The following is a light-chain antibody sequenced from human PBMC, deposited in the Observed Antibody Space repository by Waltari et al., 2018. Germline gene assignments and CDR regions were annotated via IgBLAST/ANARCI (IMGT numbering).Light chain of an antibody. Sequence: QSALTQPASVSGSPGQSITIPCTGTSSDVVSYNLASWYQQHPGKAPRLMIYEGSKRPSGVASRFSGLTSGNTAVLTISGLQAEDEADYYCCSYAGSSTCVFGGGTKLPV. CDR3: CSYAGSSTCV. J-gene: IGLJ3*02. CDR2: EGS. CDR1: SSDVVSYNL. V-gene: IGLV2-23*01.